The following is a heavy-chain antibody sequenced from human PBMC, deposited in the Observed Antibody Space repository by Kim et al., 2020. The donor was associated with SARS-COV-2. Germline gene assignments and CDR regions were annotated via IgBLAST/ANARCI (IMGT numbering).Heavy chain of an antibody. CDR3: ASDHHSFSASCSDFDT. CDR2: IYSISSTI. CDR1: GFTFSTSS. J-gene: IGHJ3*02. V-gene: IGHV3-48*01. Sequence: GGSLRLSCAASGFTFSTSSMNWIRQAPGKGLEWICYIYSISSTIYYADSVKGRFTVSRDNAGNSLFLEMSSLTAEDTAVYYCASDHHSFSASCSDFDTWG. D-gene: IGHD3-10*02.